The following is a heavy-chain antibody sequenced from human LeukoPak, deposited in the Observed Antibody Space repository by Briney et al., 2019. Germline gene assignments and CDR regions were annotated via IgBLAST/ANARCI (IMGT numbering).Heavy chain of an antibody. CDR1: GFTFGSHS. D-gene: IGHD1-26*01. Sequence: GGSLRLSCAAPGFTFGSHSMNWVRQAPGKGLEWVSSISYTGTYIYYADSVKGRFTISRDNAQNSLYLQMNSLRAEDTAIYYCVRDRGTYRPIDYWGQGTLVTVSS. J-gene: IGHJ4*02. CDR2: ISYTGTYI. CDR3: VRDRGTYRPIDY. V-gene: IGHV3-21*04.